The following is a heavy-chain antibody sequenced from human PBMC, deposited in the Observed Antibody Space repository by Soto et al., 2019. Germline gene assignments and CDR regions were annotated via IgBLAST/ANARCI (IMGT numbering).Heavy chain of an antibody. CDR3: VRMSWIANGNYMEV. CDR2: VNHSERT. CDR1: GGTIDDSY. V-gene: IGHV4-59*12. D-gene: IGHD2-2*03. J-gene: IGHJ6*03. Sequence: QVELQESGPGLVQASETLSLTCTGSGGTIDDSYWTWVRHVPGRELEWIGFVNHSERTSYKPSLESRVTISFDKSTIPLSLRLTSMTAEEKAVYFCVRMSWIANGNYMEVWCKGPTVTVSS.